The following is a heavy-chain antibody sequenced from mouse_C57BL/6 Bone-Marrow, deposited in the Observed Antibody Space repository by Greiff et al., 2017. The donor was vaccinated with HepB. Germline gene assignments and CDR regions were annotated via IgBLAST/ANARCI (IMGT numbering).Heavy chain of an antibody. CDR1: GYTFTEYT. CDR2: FYPGSGSI. Sequence: VKLQESGAELVKPGASVKLSCKASGYTFTEYTIHWVKQRSGQGLEWIGWFYPGSGSIKYNEKFKDKATLTADKSSSTVYMELSRLTSEDSAVYFCARHEEEGGLYYYGDYFDYWGQGTTLTVSS. J-gene: IGHJ2*01. V-gene: IGHV1-62-2*01. D-gene: IGHD1-1*01. CDR3: ARHEEEGGLYYYGDYFDY.